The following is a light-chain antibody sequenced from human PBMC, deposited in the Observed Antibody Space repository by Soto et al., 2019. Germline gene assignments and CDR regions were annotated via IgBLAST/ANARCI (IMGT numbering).Light chain of an antibody. J-gene: IGKJ2*03. CDR3: QQYRPYSYS. V-gene: IGKV1-5*03. Sequence: DIQMTQSPSTLSASIGDRVTITCRASQTTSNWLAWYQHKPGKAPKLLIYKTSTLESGVPSRFSGSGGGTEFTLTIGCLQADDVATDDCQQYRPYSYSFGQGTKLEIK. CDR2: KTS. CDR1: QTTSNW.